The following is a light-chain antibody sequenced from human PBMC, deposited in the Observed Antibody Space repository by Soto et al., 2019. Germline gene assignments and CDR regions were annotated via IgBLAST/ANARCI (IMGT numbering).Light chain of an antibody. V-gene: IGLV2-14*01. CDR1: SSDVGSYNY. CDR2: ASS. J-gene: IGLJ1*01. CDR3: SSYTSGSTLYV. Sequence: LTQPASVSGSPGQSITISCTGTSSDVGSYNYVSWYQQHPGKASRLMIYASSNRPSGVSHRFSGSRSGNTASLTISGLQAEDEADYFCSSYTSGSTLYVFGSGTKV.